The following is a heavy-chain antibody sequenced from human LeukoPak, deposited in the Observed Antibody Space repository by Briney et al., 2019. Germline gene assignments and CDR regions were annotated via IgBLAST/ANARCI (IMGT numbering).Heavy chain of an antibody. CDR2: ISWNSGSI. CDR1: GFIFNDYA. V-gene: IGHV3-9*01. J-gene: IGHJ4*02. D-gene: IGHD6-19*01. Sequence: PGRSLRLSCAGSGFIFNDYAMHWVRQPPGKGLEWVSGISWNSGSIGYADSVKGRFTISRDNAKNSLYLQMNSLRAEDTALYYCAKEVSGSSGWYGDFDYWGQGTLVTVSS. CDR3: AKEVSGSSGWYGDFDY.